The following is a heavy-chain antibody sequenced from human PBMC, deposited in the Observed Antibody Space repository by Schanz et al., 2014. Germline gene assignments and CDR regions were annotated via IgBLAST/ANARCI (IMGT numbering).Heavy chain of an antibody. D-gene: IGHD4-17*01. J-gene: IGHJ4*02. V-gene: IGHV3-21*02. CDR2: ISSSSSYI. Sequence: EVLLVESGGGLVKPGGSLRLSCEASGFTFITYTMNWVRQAPGKGLEWVSSISSSSSYIYYADSVKGRFTISRDRFQNTLYLRMSSLRAEDTAVYYCARPRFDYGEVDYWGQGTLVTVSS. CDR3: ARPRFDYGEVDY. CDR1: GFTFITYT.